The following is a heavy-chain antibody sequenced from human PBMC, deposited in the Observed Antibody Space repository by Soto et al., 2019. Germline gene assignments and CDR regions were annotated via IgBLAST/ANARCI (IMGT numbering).Heavy chain of an antibody. CDR2: INPSGGST. V-gene: IGHV1-46*01. CDR3: AGVSDIIVRGERFDY. J-gene: IGHJ4*03. D-gene: IGHD3-10*01. CDR1: ADTFTSYY. Sequence: ASVKVSCKAPADTFTSYYIHWVRQAPGQGLEWMGIINPSGGSTSYAQKFQGRVTMTRDTSPSTVDLELRSLGSDDAAVYYCAGVSDIIVRGERFDYWGHGALVNVSS.